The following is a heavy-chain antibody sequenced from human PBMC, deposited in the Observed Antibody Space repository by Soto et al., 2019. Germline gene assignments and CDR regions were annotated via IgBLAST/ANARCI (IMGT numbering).Heavy chain of an antibody. CDR2: IYPGDSDT. V-gene: IGHV5-51*01. J-gene: IGHJ4*02. Sequence: GESLKISCKGSGYSFTSYWIGWVRQMPGKGLEWMGIIYPGDSDTRYSPSFQGQVTISADKSISTAYLQWSSLKASDTAMYYCARPPRSVRGDDYYFDYWSQGTLVTVSS. CDR1: GYSFTSYW. D-gene: IGHD3-10*01. CDR3: ARPPRSVRGDDYYFDY.